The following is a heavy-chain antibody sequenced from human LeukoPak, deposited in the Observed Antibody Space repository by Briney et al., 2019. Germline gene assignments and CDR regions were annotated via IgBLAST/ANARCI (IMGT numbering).Heavy chain of an antibody. J-gene: IGHJ3*02. CDR2: IDPNSGGT. D-gene: IGHD2-2*01. CDR3: ASGGYCSSTSCYYAFDI. CDR1: GITFTGYY. V-gene: IGHV1-2*02. Sequence: ASVKVSCKASGITFTGYYMHWIRQAPRQGLQWMGWIDPNSGGTNYAQKFQGRVTMTRDTSISTAYMELSRLTSDDTAVYYCASGGYCSSTSCYYAFDIWGQGTVVTVSS.